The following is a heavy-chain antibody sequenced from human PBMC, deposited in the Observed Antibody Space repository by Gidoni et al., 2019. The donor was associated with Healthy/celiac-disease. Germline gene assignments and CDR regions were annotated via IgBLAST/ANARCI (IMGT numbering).Heavy chain of an antibody. CDR1: GVTFSSYG. CDR3: ARDIYDILTGSNYYYYYGMDV. J-gene: IGHJ6*02. CDR2: IWYDGSNK. D-gene: IGHD3-9*01. Sequence: QVQLVESGGGVVQPGRALGLYCAASGVTFSSYGMHWVRQAPGKGLGWLAVIWYDGSNKYYADSVKGRFTISRDNSKNTLYLQMNSLRAEDTAVYYCARDIYDILTGSNYYYYYGMDVWGQGTTVTVSS. V-gene: IGHV3-33*01.